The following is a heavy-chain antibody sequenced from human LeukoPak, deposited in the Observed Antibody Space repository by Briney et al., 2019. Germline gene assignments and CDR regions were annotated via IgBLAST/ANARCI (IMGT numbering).Heavy chain of an antibody. CDR3: AKGYYYGSGSYYTPYNWFDP. CDR1: GGSFSGYY. CDR2: INHSGST. J-gene: IGHJ5*02. V-gene: IGHV4-34*01. D-gene: IGHD3-10*01. Sequence: PSETLSLTCAVYGGSFSGYYWSWIRQPPGKGLEWTGEINHSGSTNYNPSLKSRVTISVDTSKNQFSLKLSSVTAADTAVYYCAKGYYYGSGSYYTPYNWFDPWGQGTLVTVSS.